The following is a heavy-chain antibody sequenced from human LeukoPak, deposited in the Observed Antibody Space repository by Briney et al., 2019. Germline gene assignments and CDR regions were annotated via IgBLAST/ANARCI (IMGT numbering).Heavy chain of an antibody. CDR3: ARDSRQSSYYYGMDV. D-gene: IGHD6-19*01. CDR1: GGSISSGGYY. V-gene: IGHV4-30-2*01. CDR2: IYHSGST. J-gene: IGHJ6*02. Sequence: SETLSLTCTVSGGSISSGGYYWSWIRQPPGKGLEWIGYIYHSGSTYYNPSLKSRVTISVDRSKNQFSLKLSSVTAADTAVYYCARDSRQSSYYYGMDVWGQGTTVTVSS.